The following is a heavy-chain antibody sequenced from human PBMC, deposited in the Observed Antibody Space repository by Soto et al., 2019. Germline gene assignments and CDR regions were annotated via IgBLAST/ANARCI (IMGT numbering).Heavy chain of an antibody. D-gene: IGHD6-19*01. V-gene: IGHV3-66*01. Sequence: GGSLRLSCAASGFTVSSNYMSWVSQAKGKGLEWVSVIYSGGSTYYADSVKGRFTISRDNSKNTLYLQMNSLRAEDTAVYYCARDRIAVAGNPEYFQHWGQGTLVTVS. CDR3: ARDRIAVAGNPEYFQH. CDR2: IYSGGST. CDR1: GFTVSSNY. J-gene: IGHJ1*01.